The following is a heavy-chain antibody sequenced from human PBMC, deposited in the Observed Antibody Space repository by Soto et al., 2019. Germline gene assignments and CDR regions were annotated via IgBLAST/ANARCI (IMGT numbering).Heavy chain of an antibody. D-gene: IGHD2-21*02. J-gene: IGHJ4*02. CDR1: GFSFNNFG. V-gene: IGHV3-30*18. Sequence: QVHLLQSGGGVVQPGRSLRLSCAASGFSFNNFGMHWVRQAPGKGLEWVAVISYDGSNKYYADSVRGRFTISRDDSKDTLYLQMNSLRAEDTAVYYCAKDGTYCGGDCYPIFNFDSWGQGTLVTVSS. CDR2: ISYDGSNK. CDR3: AKDGTYCGGDCYPIFNFDS.